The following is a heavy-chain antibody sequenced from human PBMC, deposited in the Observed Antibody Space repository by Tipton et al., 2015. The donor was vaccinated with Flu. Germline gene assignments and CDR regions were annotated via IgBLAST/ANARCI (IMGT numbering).Heavy chain of an antibody. Sequence: QVQLVQSGAEMKKPGASVKLSCKASGYTFTSYYMHWVRQAPGQGLEWMGIINSSGGRTSYAPRFKGRLTMTSDTSTSTVYMELGSLTSDDTAVYYCARTMIVVAPFDPWGQGTPVTVSS. D-gene: IGHD3-22*01. CDR3: ARTMIVVAPFDP. CDR2: INSSGGRT. V-gene: IGHV1-46*01. CDR1: GYTFTSYY. J-gene: IGHJ5*02.